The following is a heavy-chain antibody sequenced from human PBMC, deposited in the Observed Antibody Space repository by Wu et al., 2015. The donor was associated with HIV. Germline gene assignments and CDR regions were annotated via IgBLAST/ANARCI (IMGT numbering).Heavy chain of an antibody. CDR3: ARASSSYGFGLQFDY. D-gene: IGHD5-18*01. CDR2: IIPIFGTA. Sequence: QVQLVQSGAEVKKLGSSVKVSCKTSGDTFSNYALNWVRQAPGQGLEWMGRIIPIFGTANYAQKFQGRVTITADESTNTAYMELSSLRSEDTAVYYCARASSSYGFGLQFDYWGQGTLVTVPS. J-gene: IGHJ4*02. V-gene: IGHV1-69*13. CDR1: GDTFSNYA.